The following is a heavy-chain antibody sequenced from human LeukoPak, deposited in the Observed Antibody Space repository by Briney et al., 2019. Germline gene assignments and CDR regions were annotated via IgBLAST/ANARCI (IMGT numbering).Heavy chain of an antibody. V-gene: IGHV3-21*01. Sequence: AGGSLRLSCAASGFTFSSYSMNWVRQAPGKGLEWVSSISSSSSYIYYADSVKGRFTISRDNAKNSLYLQMNSLRAEDTAVYYCARDQGGLRIAARVGFDYWGQGTLVTVSS. CDR1: GFTFSSYS. CDR2: ISSSSSYI. CDR3: ARDQGGLRIAARVGFDY. J-gene: IGHJ4*02. D-gene: IGHD6-6*01.